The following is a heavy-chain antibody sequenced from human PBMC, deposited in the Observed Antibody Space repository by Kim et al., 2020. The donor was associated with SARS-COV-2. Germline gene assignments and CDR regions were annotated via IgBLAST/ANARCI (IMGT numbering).Heavy chain of an antibody. J-gene: IGHJ6*02. Sequence: SETLSLTCTVSSGSISSSSYYWDWIRQPPGKGLEWIGSINYSGSTYYNPSLKRRVTISGDTSKNQFSLKLSSVTAADTAMYYCARDRGPEYCTSTSCPYYYFYGMDVWGQGTTVTVSS. CDR3: ARDRGPEYCTSTSCPYYYFYGMDV. V-gene: IGHV4-39*07. CDR2: INYSGST. CDR1: SGSISSSSYY. D-gene: IGHD2-2*01.